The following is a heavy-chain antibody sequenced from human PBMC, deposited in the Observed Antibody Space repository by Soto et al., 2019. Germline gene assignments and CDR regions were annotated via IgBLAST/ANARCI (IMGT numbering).Heavy chain of an antibody. CDR2: IKQDGSEK. V-gene: IGHV3-7*05. D-gene: IGHD3-10*01. CDR1: GFTFSSYW. Sequence: EVQLVESGGGLVQPGGSLRLSCAASGFTFSSYWMSWVRQAPGKGLEWVANIKQDGSEKYYVDSVKGRFTISRDNAKNSLYLQMNSLRAEDTAVYYCARGGPHYGDQYYYYYGRDVWGQGTTVTVSS. J-gene: IGHJ6*02. CDR3: ARGGPHYGDQYYYYYGRDV.